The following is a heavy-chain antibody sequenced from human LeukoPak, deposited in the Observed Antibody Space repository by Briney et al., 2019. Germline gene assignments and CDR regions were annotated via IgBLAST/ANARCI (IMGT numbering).Heavy chain of an antibody. V-gene: IGHV4-38-2*02. J-gene: IGHJ4*02. CDR1: GYSISSGYY. CDR3: ARGGPRVGTVTATNFDY. D-gene: IGHD4-17*01. Sequence: SETLSLTCNVSGYSISSGYYWGWIRQPPGKGLEWIGSFYHSGSTYYNPSLKSRVTISLDTSKNQFSLKLSSVTAADTAGYYCARGGPRVGTVTATNFDYWGQGTLVTVSS. CDR2: FYHSGST.